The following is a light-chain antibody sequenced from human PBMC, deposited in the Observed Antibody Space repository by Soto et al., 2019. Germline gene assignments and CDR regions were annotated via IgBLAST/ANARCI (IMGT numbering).Light chain of an antibody. Sequence: QSVLTQPPSASGTPGQRVIISCSGSSSNIGSNYVYWYQQLPGTAPKLLIYRNNQRPSGVPDLFSGSKSDTSASLAISGLRSEDEADYYCAAWDDSLSGPVFGGGTQLTVL. CDR1: SSNIGSNY. V-gene: IGLV1-47*01. CDR2: RNN. CDR3: AAWDDSLSGPV. J-gene: IGLJ3*02.